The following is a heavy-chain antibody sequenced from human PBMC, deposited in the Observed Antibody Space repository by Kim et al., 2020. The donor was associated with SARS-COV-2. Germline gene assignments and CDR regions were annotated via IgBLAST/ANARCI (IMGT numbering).Heavy chain of an antibody. CDR2: IYYSGST. Sequence: SETLSLTCTVSGGSISSSSYYWGWIRQPPGKGLEWIGSIYYSGSTYYNPSLKSRVTISVDTSKNQFSLKLSSVTAADTAVYYCAREGPRSSGWYHHASGAFDIWGQGTMVTVSS. V-gene: IGHV4-39*01. J-gene: IGHJ3*02. D-gene: IGHD6-19*01. CDR3: AREGPRSSGWYHHASGAFDI. CDR1: GGSISSSSYY.